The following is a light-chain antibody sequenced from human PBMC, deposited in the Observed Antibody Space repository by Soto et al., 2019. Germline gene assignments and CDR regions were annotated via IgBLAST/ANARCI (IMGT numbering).Light chain of an antibody. V-gene: IGKV2-28*01. J-gene: IGKJ1*01. Sequence: DLVMTQSPLSLPVTPGEPASISCRSSQSLLDSNGYNCLEWYLQKPGQSPQLLIYLGSNRASGVPDRFSGSGSGTHFTLTISRVEAEDVGVYYCMQTLQTPLTFGQGTKVEIK. CDR2: LGS. CDR1: QSLLDSNGYNC. CDR3: MQTLQTPLT.